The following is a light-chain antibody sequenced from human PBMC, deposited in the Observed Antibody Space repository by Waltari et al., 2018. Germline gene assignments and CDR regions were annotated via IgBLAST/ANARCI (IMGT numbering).Light chain of an antibody. V-gene: IGLV3-19*01. CDR2: GQD. Sequence: SSELTQDPAVSVALGQTVRITCQGDSLRRYYASWYQQRPGQAPILVLYGQDNRPSGTPDRFSCSTSGNTASLTITGAQAEDEADYYCLSRDTSSTRLFGGGTRLTV. J-gene: IGLJ2*01. CDR3: LSRDTSSTRL. CDR1: SLRRYY.